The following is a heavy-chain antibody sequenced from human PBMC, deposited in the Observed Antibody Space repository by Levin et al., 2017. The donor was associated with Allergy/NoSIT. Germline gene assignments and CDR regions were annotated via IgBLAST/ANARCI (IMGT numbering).Heavy chain of an antibody. D-gene: IGHD3-10*01. CDR3: ARDTVRGAYRGYFDY. V-gene: IGHV3-11*05. Sequence: LSLTCAASGFTFSDYYMSWIRQAPGKGLEWVSYISSSSSYTNYADSVKGRFTISRDNAKNSLYLQMNSLRAEDTAVYYCARDTVRGAYRGYFDYWGQGTLVTVSS. CDR1: GFTFSDYY. J-gene: IGHJ4*02. CDR2: ISSSSSYT.